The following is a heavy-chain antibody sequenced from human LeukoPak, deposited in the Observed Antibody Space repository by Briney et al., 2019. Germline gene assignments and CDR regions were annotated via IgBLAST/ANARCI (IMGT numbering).Heavy chain of an antibody. Sequence: GGSLRLSCAASGFTFSSYGMHWVRQAPGKGLEWVAVIWYDGSNKYYADSVKGRFTISRDNSKNTLYLQMNSLRAEDTAVYYCAKLGVDDSSGYYYVTDYWGQGTLVTVSS. J-gene: IGHJ4*02. V-gene: IGHV3-30*02. CDR2: IWYDGSNK. CDR1: GFTFSSYG. D-gene: IGHD3-22*01. CDR3: AKLGVDDSSGYYYVTDY.